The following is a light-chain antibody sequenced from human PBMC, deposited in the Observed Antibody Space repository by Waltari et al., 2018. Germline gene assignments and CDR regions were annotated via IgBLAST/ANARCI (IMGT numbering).Light chain of an antibody. Sequence: YVLTQPPSVSVAPGTTARVTCGGDTLGRKSVNWYQQKPGQAPVLVMFYDSDRPSEIPERFSGSNSGNTATLTISWVEAGDEADYHCQVWDDVTDSGVFGGGTKLTVL. CDR2: YDS. CDR1: TLGRKS. J-gene: IGLJ3*02. CDR3: QVWDDVTDSGV. V-gene: IGLV3-21*04.